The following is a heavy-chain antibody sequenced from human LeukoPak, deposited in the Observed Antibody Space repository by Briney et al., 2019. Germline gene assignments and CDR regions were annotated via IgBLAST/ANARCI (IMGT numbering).Heavy chain of an antibody. J-gene: IGHJ4*02. CDR3: AKGGVATVDYSDY. D-gene: IGHD5-12*01. V-gene: IGHV3-30*18. CDR2: ISYDGRNK. Sequence: PGRSLRLSCAASGFTFSSYGMHWVRQAPGKGLEWVAVISYDGRNKYHADSVKGRFTISRDDSKNTVYLQMNSLRAEDTAVYYCAKGGVATVDYSDYWGQGTLVTVSS. CDR1: GFTFSSYG.